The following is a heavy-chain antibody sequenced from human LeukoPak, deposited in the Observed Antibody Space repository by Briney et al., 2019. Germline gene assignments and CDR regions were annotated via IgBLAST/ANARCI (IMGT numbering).Heavy chain of an antibody. Sequence: KPSETLSLTCTVSGGSISSYYWSWIRQPAGKGLEWIGYIYYSGSTNYNPSLKSRVTISVDTSKNQFSPKLSSVTAADTAVYYCARGCSAGTPHNWFDPWGQGTLVTVSS. D-gene: IGHD6-13*01. CDR2: IYYSGST. J-gene: IGHJ5*02. CDR3: ARGCSAGTPHNWFDP. V-gene: IGHV4-59*01. CDR1: GGSISSYY.